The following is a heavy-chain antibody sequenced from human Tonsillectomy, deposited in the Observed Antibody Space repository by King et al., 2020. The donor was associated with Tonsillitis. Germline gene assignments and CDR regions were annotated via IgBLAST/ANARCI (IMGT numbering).Heavy chain of an antibody. CDR3: AHRLRNDFWSGSFDF. J-gene: IGHJ4*02. V-gene: IGHV2-5*02. CDR2: IYWDDDK. CDR1: GFSLSTDGVG. Sequence: ITLKESGPSLVKPTQTLTLTCTLSGFSLSTDGVGVGWLRQPPGKALEWLALIYWDDDKRYSPSLKSRLTITTDSSKNQVILTMSNMDPVDTATYYCAHRLRNDFWSGSFDFWGQGTLVAVSS. D-gene: IGHD3-3*01.